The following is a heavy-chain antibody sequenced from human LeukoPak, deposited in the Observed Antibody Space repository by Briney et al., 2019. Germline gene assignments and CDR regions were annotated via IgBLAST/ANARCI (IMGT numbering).Heavy chain of an antibody. V-gene: IGHV3-21*01. J-gene: IGHJ4*02. D-gene: IGHD6-13*01. CDR2: ISSSSSYI. Sequence: GGSLRLSCAASGFTFSSYSMNWVRQAPGMGLEWVSSISSSSSYIYYADSVKGRFTISRDNAKNSLYLQMNSLRAEDTAVYYCARDSAAAGTFDYWGQGTLVTVSS. CDR1: GFTFSSYS. CDR3: ARDSAAAGTFDY.